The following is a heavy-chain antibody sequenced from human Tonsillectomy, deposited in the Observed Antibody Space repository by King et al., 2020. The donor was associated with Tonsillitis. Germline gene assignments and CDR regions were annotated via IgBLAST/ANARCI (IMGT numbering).Heavy chain of an antibody. CDR3: AKVLSVTTVYYYGLDV. J-gene: IGHJ6*02. CDR2: VSASGDKK. D-gene: IGHD4-17*01. V-gene: IGHV3-23*04. CDR1: GFTFSTYP. Sequence: VQLVESGGGLVQPGGSLRLSCAASGFTFSTYPMTWVRQAPGKGLEAISSVSASGDKKYYTDSVRGRFSISRDNSKDTVFLQMNSLRAEDTAVYYCAKVLSVTTVYYYGLDVWGQGTTVTVSS.